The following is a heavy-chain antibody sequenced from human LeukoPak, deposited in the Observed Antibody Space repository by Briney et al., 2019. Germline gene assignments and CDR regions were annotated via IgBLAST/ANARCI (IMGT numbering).Heavy chain of an antibody. J-gene: IGHJ4*02. CDR1: GFTFDDYG. CDR2: INWNGGST. Sequence: GGSLRLSCAASGFTFDDYGMSWVRQAPGKGLEWVSGINWNGGSTGYADSVKGRFTISRDNAKNLLYLQMDSLRVEDTAIYYCARDPRTVRIWGQGTLVTVSS. D-gene: IGHD1-1*01. CDR3: ARDPRTVRI. V-gene: IGHV3-20*04.